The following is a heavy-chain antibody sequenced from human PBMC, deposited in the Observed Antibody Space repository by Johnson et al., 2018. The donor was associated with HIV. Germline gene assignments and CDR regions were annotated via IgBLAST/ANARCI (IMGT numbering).Heavy chain of an antibody. V-gene: IGHV3-9*01. CDR1: GFTFDDYA. CDR3: ARLRWGSGDPLHDAFDV. J-gene: IGHJ3*01. CDR2: IRWNSGSI. D-gene: IGHD2-21*01. Sequence: LVESGGGLVQPGRSLRLSCAASGFTFDDYAMHWVRQAPGKGLEWVSGIRWNSGSIGYADSVKGRFTISRDNAKNSLYLQMNSLRAEDTAVYYCARLRWGSGDPLHDAFDVWGQGTMVTVSS.